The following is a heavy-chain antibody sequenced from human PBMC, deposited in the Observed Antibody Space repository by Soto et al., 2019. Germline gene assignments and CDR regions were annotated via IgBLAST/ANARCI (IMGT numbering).Heavy chain of an antibody. CDR2: ISYSGAT. D-gene: IGHD3-9*01. CDR1: GASISGYH. Sequence: SETLSLTCTVSGASISGYHWSWIRQLPGKGLECLGYISYSGATNYNPSLKSRVTMSVDTSKNQFSLQLNSVTAADTAVYYCARAFAIDWYTYYVDYWGQGPLVTVS. CDR3: ARAFAIDWYTYYVDY. J-gene: IGHJ4*02. V-gene: IGHV4-59*08.